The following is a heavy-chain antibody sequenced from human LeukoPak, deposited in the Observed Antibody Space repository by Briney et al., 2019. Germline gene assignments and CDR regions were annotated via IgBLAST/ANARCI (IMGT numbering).Heavy chain of an antibody. CDR1: GGSISSSSYY. CDR2: IYYSGST. V-gene: IGHV4-39*01. Sequence: PSQTLSLTCTVSGGSISSSSYYWGWIRQPPGKGLEWIGSIYYSGSTYYNPSLKSRVTISVDTSKNQFSLKLSSVTAADTAVYYCARHRATRAGVYHFDYWGQGTLVTVSS. D-gene: IGHD5-24*01. J-gene: IGHJ4*02. CDR3: ARHRATRAGVYHFDY.